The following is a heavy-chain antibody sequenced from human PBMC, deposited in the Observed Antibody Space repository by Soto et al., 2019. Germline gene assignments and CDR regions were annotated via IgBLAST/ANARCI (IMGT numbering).Heavy chain of an antibody. CDR2: IIPYYNTL. D-gene: IGHD6-13*01. J-gene: IGHJ4*02. V-gene: IGHV1-69*01. CDR1: EGTFNSYA. Sequence: QAQVVQSGAEVRKPGSSVKLSCKASEGTFNSYAIAWVRQAPGQGLEWMGGIIPYYNTLNYAQKFQDRVTITADDSTNAVYMELSSRRSDDTAVYFCASGASRGYPYFFDSWAQGTLVTVSS. CDR3: ASGASRGYPYFFDS.